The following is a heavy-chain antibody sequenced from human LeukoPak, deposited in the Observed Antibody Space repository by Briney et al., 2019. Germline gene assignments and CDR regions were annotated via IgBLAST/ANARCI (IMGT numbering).Heavy chain of an antibody. Sequence: GESLKISCKGSGYSFTSYWIGWVRQMPGKGLEWMGFIYPGDSDTRYSPSFQGQVTISADKSISTAYLQWSSLEASDTAMYYCARLYDSSGYYNWFDPWGQGTLVTVSS. CDR3: ARLYDSSGYYNWFDP. V-gene: IGHV5-51*01. D-gene: IGHD3-22*01. CDR2: IYPGDSDT. CDR1: GYSFTSYW. J-gene: IGHJ5*02.